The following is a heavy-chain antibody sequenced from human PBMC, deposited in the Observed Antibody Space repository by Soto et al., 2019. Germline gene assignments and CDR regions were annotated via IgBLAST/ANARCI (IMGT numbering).Heavy chain of an antibody. CDR2: IYYSGST. CDR1: GGSISSYY. J-gene: IGHJ6*02. D-gene: IGHD1-26*01. V-gene: IGHV4-59*12. Sequence: SETLSLTCTVSGGSISSYYWSWIRQPPGKGLEWIGYIYYSGSTNYNPSLKSRVTISVDTSKNQFSLQLNSVTPEDTAVYYCARAPRGVGKVYYYYGMDVWGQGTTVTVSS. CDR3: ARAPRGVGKVYYYYGMDV.